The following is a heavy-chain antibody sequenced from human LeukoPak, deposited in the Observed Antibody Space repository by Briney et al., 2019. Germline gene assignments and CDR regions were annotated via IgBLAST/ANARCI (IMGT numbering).Heavy chain of an antibody. V-gene: IGHV4-4*08. CDR1: GASISDHY. J-gene: IGHJ6*02. D-gene: IGHD2-2*01. CDR3: ARDMSLGYCSSTSCYYYYYYYGMDV. Sequence: SETLSLTCSVSGASISDHYWSWIRQPPGKGLEWIAYIYNSEAPNYNPSLNARVTMSLDMSKNQFSLRLSSVTAADTAVYYCARDMSLGYCSSTSCYYYYYYYGMDVWGQGTTVTVSS. CDR2: IYNSEAP.